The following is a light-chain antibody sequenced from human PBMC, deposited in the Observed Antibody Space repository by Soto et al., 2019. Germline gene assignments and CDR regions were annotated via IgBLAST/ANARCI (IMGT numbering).Light chain of an antibody. V-gene: IGLV1-44*01. J-gene: IGLJ1*01. Sequence: QSVLTQPPSASGTPGQRVTISCSGSSSNIGRYTVNWYQQLPGTAPKLLIYNNYQRPSGVPDRFSGSKAGTSASLAISGLQSEDEADYFCAAWDDTLNAYYVFGTGTKVTVL. CDR1: SSNIGRYT. CDR2: NNY. CDR3: AAWDDTLNAYYV.